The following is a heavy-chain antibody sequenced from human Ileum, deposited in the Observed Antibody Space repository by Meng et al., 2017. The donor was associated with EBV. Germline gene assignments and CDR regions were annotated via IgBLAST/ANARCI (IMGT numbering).Heavy chain of an antibody. Sequence: EVTVVESGGGLVKPGGSLRLSCAASGFTFRNAWMTWVRQAPGKGLEWVGRINSTTDGGTTDYAAPVKGRFTISRDDSKNTLFLQMDSLKTEDTAVYYCEGWRYWGQGTLVTVSS. J-gene: IGHJ4*02. V-gene: IGHV3-15*01. CDR3: EGWRY. D-gene: IGHD2-15*01. CDR2: INSTTDGGTT. CDR1: GFTFRNAW.